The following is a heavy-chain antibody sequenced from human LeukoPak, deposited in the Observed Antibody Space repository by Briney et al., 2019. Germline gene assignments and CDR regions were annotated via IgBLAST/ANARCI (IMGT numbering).Heavy chain of an antibody. Sequence: GGSLRLSCAASGFTFSGYGMHWVRQAPSKGLEWVAFIHYDGARSYYADSVKGRFTISRDNSRNTPYLQMNSLRPEDTAVYYCAKAIWVAATSSWFCLDYWGQGTLVTVSP. CDR3: AKAIWVAATSSWFCLDY. D-gene: IGHD3-10*01. J-gene: IGHJ4*02. V-gene: IGHV3-30*02. CDR1: GFTFSGYG. CDR2: IHYDGARS.